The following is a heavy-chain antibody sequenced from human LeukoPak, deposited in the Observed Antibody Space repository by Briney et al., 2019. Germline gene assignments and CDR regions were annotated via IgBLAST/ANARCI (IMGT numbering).Heavy chain of an antibody. CDR3: ARDWGAAGLWDY. Sequence: GGSLRLSCAASGFTFISFGMHWVRQAPGKGLEWVANIKEDGSEKDYVDSVKGRFTISRDNAKNSLYLQMNSLRAEDTAIYYCARDWGAAGLWDYWGQGTLVTVSS. CDR2: IKEDGSEK. CDR1: GFTFISFG. V-gene: IGHV3-7*05. D-gene: IGHD6-13*01. J-gene: IGHJ4*02.